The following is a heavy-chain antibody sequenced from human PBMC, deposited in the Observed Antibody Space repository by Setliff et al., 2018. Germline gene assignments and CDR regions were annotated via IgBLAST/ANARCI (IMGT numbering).Heavy chain of an antibody. J-gene: IGHJ4*02. V-gene: IGHV3-23*01. D-gene: IGHD2-8*01. CDR1: GFTFSKYA. Sequence: GGSLRLSCVASGFTFSKYAMAWVRQAPGEGLEWVSAISGSGDSTYYADFVKGRFTISRNNSKNTLYLQLNILRAEDTVIYYCAGVYPSNFDYCGQGTLVTVSS. CDR2: ISGSGDST. CDR3: AGVYPSNFDY.